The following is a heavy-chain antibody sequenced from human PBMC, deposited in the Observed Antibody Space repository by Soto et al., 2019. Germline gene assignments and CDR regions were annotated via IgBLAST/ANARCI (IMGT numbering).Heavy chain of an antibody. V-gene: IGHV1-69*13. J-gene: IGHJ6*02. D-gene: IGHD2-2*01. Sequence: SVKVSCKASGGTFSSYAISWVRQAPGQGLEWMGGIIPIFGTANYAQKFQGRVTITADESTSTGYMELSSLRSEDTAVYYCALGYCSSTSCPFYYGMDVMGQTTTVTVSS. CDR1: GGTFSSYA. CDR3: ALGYCSSTSCPFYYGMDV. CDR2: IIPIFGTA.